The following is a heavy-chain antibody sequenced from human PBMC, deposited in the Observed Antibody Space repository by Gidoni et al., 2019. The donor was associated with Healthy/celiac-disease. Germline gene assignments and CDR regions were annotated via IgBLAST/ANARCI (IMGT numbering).Heavy chain of an antibody. Sequence: QLQLQESGPGLVKPSETLSLTCTVSGGSISSSSYYWGWIRQPPGKGLEWIGSIDYSGSTYYNPSLKSRVTISVDTSKNQFSLKLSSVTAADTAVYYCARHARDYGERNDAFDIWGQGTMVTVSS. CDR3: ARHARDYGERNDAFDI. D-gene: IGHD4-17*01. CDR2: IDYSGST. CDR1: GGSISSSSYY. V-gene: IGHV4-39*01. J-gene: IGHJ3*02.